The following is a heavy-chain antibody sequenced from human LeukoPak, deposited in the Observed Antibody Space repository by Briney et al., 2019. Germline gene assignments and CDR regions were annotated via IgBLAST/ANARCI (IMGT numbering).Heavy chain of an antibody. CDR3: ARDPFADY. Sequence: GGSLRLSCAASEFTFSSYAMHWVRQAPGKGLEWVAVISYDGSNKYYADSVKGRFTISRDNSKNTLYLQMNSLRAEDTAVYYCARDPFADYWGQGTLVTVSS. J-gene: IGHJ4*02. CDR1: EFTFSSYA. V-gene: IGHV3-30-3*01. CDR2: ISYDGSNK.